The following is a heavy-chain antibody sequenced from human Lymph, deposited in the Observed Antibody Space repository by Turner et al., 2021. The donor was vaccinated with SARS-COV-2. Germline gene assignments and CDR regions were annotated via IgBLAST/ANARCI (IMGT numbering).Heavy chain of an antibody. CDR2: IYYGGSDT. CDR1: GFTFTSYG. CDR3: ARGEGGGSLGDIDY. Sequence: EVQLVQSGAEVTEPGESLKIPCKGSGFTFTSYGIGWGRQMPGRGLEWVGVIYYGGSDTKYRPSIQGQVTISGDKSKSTAYLQWNSLKASDTAMYYCARGEGGGSLGDIDYWGQGTLVTVSS. V-gene: IGHV5-51*01. J-gene: IGHJ4*02. D-gene: IGHD3-10*01.